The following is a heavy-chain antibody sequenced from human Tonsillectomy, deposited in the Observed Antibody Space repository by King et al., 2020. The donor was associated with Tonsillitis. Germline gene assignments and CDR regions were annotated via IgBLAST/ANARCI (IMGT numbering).Heavy chain of an antibody. CDR2: INHSGST. CDR3: ARDGYSSGWQGSTNWFEP. Sequence: VQLQQWGAGLLKPSETLSLTCAVYGGSFSGYYWNWIRQPPGKGLEWIGEINHSGSTNHNPSLKSRVTISVDRTKNHFSLKLSSVTAAETAVDYCARDGYSSGWQGSTNWFEPWGPGTLVTVSS. D-gene: IGHD6-19*01. J-gene: IGHJ5*02. CDR1: GGSFSGYY. V-gene: IGHV4-34*01.